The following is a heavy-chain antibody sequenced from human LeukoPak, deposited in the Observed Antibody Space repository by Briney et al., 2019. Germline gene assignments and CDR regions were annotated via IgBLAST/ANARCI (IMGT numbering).Heavy chain of an antibody. V-gene: IGHV3-30*18. CDR3: AKDRFGNYDILTGPLGY. CDR1: GFTFSSYG. D-gene: IGHD3-9*01. J-gene: IGHJ4*02. Sequence: GGSLRLSCAASGFTFSSYGMHWVRQAAGNGLEWVAVISYDGSNKYYADSVKGRFTISRDNSKNTLYLQMNSLRAEDTAVYYCAKDRFGNYDILTGPLGYWGQGTLVTVSS. CDR2: ISYDGSNK.